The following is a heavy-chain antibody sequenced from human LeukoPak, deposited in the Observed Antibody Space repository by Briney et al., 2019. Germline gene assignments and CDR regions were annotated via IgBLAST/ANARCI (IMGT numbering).Heavy chain of an antibody. CDR3: ARECYGSGSPNYYYYYMDV. CDR1: GFTFSSYS. Sequence: GGSLRLSCAASGFTFSSYSMNWVRQAPGKGLEWVSYISSSSSTIYYADSVKGRFTISRDNAKNSLYLQMNSLRAEDTAVYYCARECYGSGSPNYYYYYMDVWGKGTTVTVSS. V-gene: IGHV3-48*04. D-gene: IGHD3-10*01. J-gene: IGHJ6*03. CDR2: ISSSSSTI.